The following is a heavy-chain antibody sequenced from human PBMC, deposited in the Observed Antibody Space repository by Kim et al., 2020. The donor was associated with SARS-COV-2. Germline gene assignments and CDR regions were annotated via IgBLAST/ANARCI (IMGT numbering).Heavy chain of an antibody. Sequence: ASVKGRLTISREHAKNTLYLQMDSLTDEDTAMYYCARETAVTGEYYFDFWGQGSLVTVSS. D-gene: IGHD6-19*01. CDR3: ARETAVTGEYYFDF. V-gene: IGHV3-74*01. J-gene: IGHJ4*02.